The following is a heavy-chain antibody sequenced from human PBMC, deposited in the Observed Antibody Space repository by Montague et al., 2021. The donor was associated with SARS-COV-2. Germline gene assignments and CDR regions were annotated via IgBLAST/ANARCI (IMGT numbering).Heavy chain of an antibody. CDR3: ARAVETTVVTPFDY. V-gene: IGHV4-31*03. D-gene: IGHD4-23*01. CDR1: GGSISSGGYY. J-gene: IGHJ4*02. CDR2: IYYSGSA. Sequence: TLSLTCTVSGGSISSGGYYWSWIRQHPGKGLEWIGYIYYSGSAYYNPSLKSRVTISVDTSKNQFSLKLTSVTAADTAVYYCARAVETTVVTPFDYWGQGTLVTVSS.